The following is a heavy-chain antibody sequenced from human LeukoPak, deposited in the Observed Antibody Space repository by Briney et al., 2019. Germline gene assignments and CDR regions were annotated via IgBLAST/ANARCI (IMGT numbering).Heavy chain of an antibody. CDR2: ISWNSGSI. D-gene: IGHD3-3*01. J-gene: IGHJ6*02. V-gene: IGHV3-9*01. Sequence: GGSLRLSCAASGFTFDDYAMHWVRQAPGKGLEWVSGISWNSGSIGYADSVKGRFTISRDNAKNSLYLQMNSLRAEDTALYYCAKSLGVVTDGMDVWGRGTTVTVSS. CDR3: AKSLGVVTDGMDV. CDR1: GFTFDDYA.